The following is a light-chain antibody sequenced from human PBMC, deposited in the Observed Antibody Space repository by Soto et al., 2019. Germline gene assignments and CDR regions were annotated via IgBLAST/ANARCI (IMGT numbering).Light chain of an antibody. J-gene: IGKJ2*01. CDR1: QTISNR. V-gene: IGKV1-5*01. Sequence: IQMTQSPSRLSASVGDRVTITCQASQTISNRVAWDQHQPGKPPRLLIYETSTLQSGVTSRFRGSGSGTVISLAMISLQPVESPMNYWQHYNSNSDTFAQGTKMEI. CDR3: QHYNSNSDT. CDR2: ETS.